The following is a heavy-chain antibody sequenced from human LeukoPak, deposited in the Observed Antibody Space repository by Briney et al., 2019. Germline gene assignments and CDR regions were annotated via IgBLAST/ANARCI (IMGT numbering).Heavy chain of an antibody. J-gene: IGHJ4*02. CDR2: ISASGGST. CDR1: GFTFSSYA. D-gene: IGHD3-10*01. Sequence: GGSLRLSCAASGFTFSSYAMSWVRQAPGKGLEWVSGISASGGSTYYADSVKGRFTISRDNSKNTLYLQMKSLRAEDTAVYYCAKDDPQFGFDYWGQGTLVTVSS. CDR3: AKDDPQFGFDY. V-gene: IGHV3-23*01.